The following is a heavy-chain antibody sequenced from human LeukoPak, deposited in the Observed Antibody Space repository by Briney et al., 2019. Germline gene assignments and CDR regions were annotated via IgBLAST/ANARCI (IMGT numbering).Heavy chain of an antibody. CDR1: GVSISSSSYY. CDR3: ARDQDGMDV. J-gene: IGHJ6*02. CDR2: SYYSGST. Sequence: PSETLSLTCTVSGVSISSSSYYWGWIRQPPGKGLEWIGSSYYSGSTYYSPSLKSRVTISVDTSKNQFSLQLNSVTPEDAAVYYCARDQDGMDVWGQGTTVTVSS. V-gene: IGHV4-39*02.